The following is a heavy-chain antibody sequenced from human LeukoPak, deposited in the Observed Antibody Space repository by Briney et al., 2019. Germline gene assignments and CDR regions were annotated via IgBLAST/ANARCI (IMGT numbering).Heavy chain of an antibody. V-gene: IGHV4-59*01. CDR1: GGSINNYY. Sequence: PSETLSLTCTVSGGSINNYYWSWIRQPPGEGLEWIGYIYYTGSTHYNPSLKSRVTISVYTSENQFSLKLSSVTAADTAVYYCARRMLRCKFDYWGQGTLVTVSS. D-gene: IGHD4-17*01. CDR2: IYYTGST. CDR3: ARRMLRCKFDY. J-gene: IGHJ4*02.